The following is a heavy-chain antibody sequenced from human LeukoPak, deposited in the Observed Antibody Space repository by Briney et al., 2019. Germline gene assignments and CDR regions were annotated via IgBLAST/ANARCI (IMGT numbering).Heavy chain of an antibody. J-gene: IGHJ6*02. V-gene: IGHV4-34*01. CDR2: INHSGST. D-gene: IGHD6-19*01. CDR3: ARDSGWLGSYYYGMDV. CDR1: GGSFSGYY. Sequence: PETLSPTCAVYGGSFSGYYWSWIRQPPGKGPEWIGEINHSGSTNYNPSLKSRVTISVDTSKNQFSLKLSSVTAADTAVYYCARDSGWLGSYYYGMDVWGQGTTVTVSS.